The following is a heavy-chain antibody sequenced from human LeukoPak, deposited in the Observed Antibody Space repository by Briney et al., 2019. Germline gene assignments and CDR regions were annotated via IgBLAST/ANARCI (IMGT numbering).Heavy chain of an antibody. D-gene: IGHD2-15*01. J-gene: IGHJ4*02. CDR1: GFTLSSYA. CDR2: IGDTGNT. Sequence: GGSLRLSCAASGFTLSSYAMSWARQAPGKGLEWVSAIGDTGNTYHADSVKGRFTISRDSSKNTLFLQMNRLRPEDAAVYYCAKAPVTTCRGAFCYPFDYWGLGTLVTVSS. CDR3: AKAPVTTCRGAFCYPFDY. V-gene: IGHV3-23*01.